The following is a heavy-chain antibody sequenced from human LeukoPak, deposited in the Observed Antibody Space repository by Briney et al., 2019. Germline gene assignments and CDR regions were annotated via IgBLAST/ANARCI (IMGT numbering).Heavy chain of an antibody. CDR2: MNPNSGNT. V-gene: IGHV1-8*03. D-gene: IGHD3-3*01. CDR3: ARGGYYDFWSGYPTFDP. CDR1: GYTFTGYY. J-gene: IGHJ5*02. Sequence: GASVKVSCKASGYTFTGYYMHWVRQAPGQGLEWMGWMNPNSGNTGYAQKFQGRVTITRNTSISTAYMELSSLRSEDSAVYYCARGGYYDFWSGYPTFDPWGQGTLVTVSS.